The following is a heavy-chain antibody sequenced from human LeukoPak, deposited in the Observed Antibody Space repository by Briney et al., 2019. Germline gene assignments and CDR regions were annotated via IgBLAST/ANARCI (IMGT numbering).Heavy chain of an antibody. V-gene: IGHV3-48*03. CDR1: GFTFSNYE. CDR3: ARGGDCSSTSCPIDY. Sequence: GGSLRLSCAASGFTFSNYEMNWVRQAPGTGLEWVSYISSSGSNIYYADSVKGRFTISRDNANNSLYLQMNSLRAEGTAVYDCARGGDCSSTSCPIDYWGQGTLVTVSS. J-gene: IGHJ4*02. CDR2: ISSSGSNI. D-gene: IGHD2-2*01.